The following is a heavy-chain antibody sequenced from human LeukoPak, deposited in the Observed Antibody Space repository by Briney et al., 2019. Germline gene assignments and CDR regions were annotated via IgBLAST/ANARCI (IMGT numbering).Heavy chain of an antibody. D-gene: IGHD1-26*01. CDR3: AREGGVGPTAPPDYYSYQMDV. Sequence: ASVKVSCKASGYTFISYGIAWVRQAPGQGLEWMGWISPYTTKTNYAQSLQGRVTMTTDTSTSTAYMELRSLRSDDTAVYYCAREGGVGPTAPPDYYSYQMDVWGKGTTVTVSS. V-gene: IGHV1-18*01. J-gene: IGHJ6*03. CDR1: GYTFISYG. CDR2: ISPYTTKT.